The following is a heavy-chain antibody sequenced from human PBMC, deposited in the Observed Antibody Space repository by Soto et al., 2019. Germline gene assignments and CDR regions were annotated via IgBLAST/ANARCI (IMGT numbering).Heavy chain of an antibody. CDR2: IKSKTDGGTT. CDR3: TTAENYYDSSSLDY. V-gene: IGHV3-15*01. D-gene: IGHD3-22*01. Sequence: GGSLRLSCVASGFTFNNAWMNWVRQAPGKGLEWVGRIKSKTDGGTTDYAALVKGRFTISRDDSKTTLYLQMNGLKTEDTAVYYCTTAENYYDSSSLDYWGQGTLVTVS. J-gene: IGHJ4*02. CDR1: GFTFNNAW.